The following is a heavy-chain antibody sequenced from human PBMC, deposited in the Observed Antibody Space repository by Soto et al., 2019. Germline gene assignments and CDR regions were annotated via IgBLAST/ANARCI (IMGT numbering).Heavy chain of an antibody. D-gene: IGHD1-26*01. Sequence: LSLTCTVSGGSIYTGGFYWSWIRQLPGKGLEWLGYIYYTGSTQYTPSLKSRLTISTDTSDNQFSLRLTSVTAADTAVYYCATSLVTSRTRVDYWGQRTLVTVSS. V-gene: IGHV4-31*03. J-gene: IGHJ4*02. CDR3: ATSLVTSRTRVDY. CDR2: IYYTGST. CDR1: GGSIYTGGFY.